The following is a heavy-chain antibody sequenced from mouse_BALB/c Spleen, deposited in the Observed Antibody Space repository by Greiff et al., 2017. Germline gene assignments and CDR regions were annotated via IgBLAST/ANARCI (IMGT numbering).Heavy chain of an antibody. CDR3: ARGITTFYYAMDY. D-gene: IGHD2-4*01. CDR1: GFNIKDTY. V-gene: IGHV14-3*02. CDR2: IDPANGNT. J-gene: IGHJ4*01. Sequence: EVQLQQSGAELVKPGASVKLSCKASGFNIKDTYMHWVKQRPEQGLEWIGRIDPANGNTKYDPKFQGKATITADTSSNTAYLQLSSLTSEDTAVYYCARGITTFYYAMDYWGQGTSVTVSS.